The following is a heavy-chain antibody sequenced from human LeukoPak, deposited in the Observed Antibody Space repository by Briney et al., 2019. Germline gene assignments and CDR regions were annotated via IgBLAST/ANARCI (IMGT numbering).Heavy chain of an antibody. CDR3: AKDRVVRGVTWFDP. CDR2: ISGSGGST. Sequence: GGSLRLSCAASGFTFSSYGMSWVRQAPGKGLEWVSAISGSGGSTYYADSVKGRFTISRDNSKNTLYLQMNSLRAEDTAVYYCAKDRVVRGVTWFDPWGQGTLVTVSS. V-gene: IGHV3-23*01. J-gene: IGHJ5*02. CDR1: GFTFSSYG. D-gene: IGHD3-10*01.